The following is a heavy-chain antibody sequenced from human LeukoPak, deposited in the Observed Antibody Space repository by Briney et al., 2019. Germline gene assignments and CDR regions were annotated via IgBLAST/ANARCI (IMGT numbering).Heavy chain of an antibody. J-gene: IGHJ4*02. CDR1: GYTFTGYY. Sequence: VASVKVSCKASGYTFTGYYMHWVRQAPGQGLEWMGWINHNSGGTNYAHKFQGRVTMASDTPISTAYMEMSRLRSDDTAVYYCARVPYSGSWQSDYWGQGTLVTVS. V-gene: IGHV1-2*02. CDR3: ARVPYSGSWQSDY. CDR2: INHNSGGT. D-gene: IGHD6-13*01.